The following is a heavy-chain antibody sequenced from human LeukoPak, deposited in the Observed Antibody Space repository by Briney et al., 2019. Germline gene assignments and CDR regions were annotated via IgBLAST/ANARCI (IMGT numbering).Heavy chain of an antibody. V-gene: IGHV4-4*07. CDR1: GGSISSYY. CDR2: IYTSGST. CDR3: ARARYNWNYGGLNWFDP. Sequence: PSETLSLTCTVSGGSISSYYWSWIRQPAGKGLEWIGRIYTSGSTNYNPSLKSRVTMSVDTSKNQFSPKLSSVTAADTAVYYCARARYNWNYGGLNWFDPWGQGTLVTVSS. J-gene: IGHJ5*02. D-gene: IGHD1-7*01.